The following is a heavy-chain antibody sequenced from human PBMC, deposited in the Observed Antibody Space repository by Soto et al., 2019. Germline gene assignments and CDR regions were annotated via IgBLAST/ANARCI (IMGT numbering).Heavy chain of an antibody. V-gene: IGHV3-30-3*01. J-gene: IGHJ4*02. CDR3: ARDPRVVVITPNFDY. D-gene: IGHD3-22*01. Sequence: GGSLRLSCAASGFTFSSYAMHWVRQAPGKGLEWVAVISYDGSNKYYADSVKGRFTISRDNSKNTLYLQMNSLRAEDTAVYYCARDPRVVVITPNFDYWGQGTLVTVSS. CDR2: ISYDGSNK. CDR1: GFTFSSYA.